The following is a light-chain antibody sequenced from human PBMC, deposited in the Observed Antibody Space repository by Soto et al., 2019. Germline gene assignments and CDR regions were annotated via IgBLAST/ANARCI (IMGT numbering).Light chain of an antibody. CDR2: AAS. CDR1: QTISNNY. J-gene: IGKJ1*01. V-gene: IGKV3-20*01. Sequence: EIVLTQSPGTLSLSPGEGATLSCRASQTISNNYLAWYQHKPGQAPRLLIYAASTRATGIPDRFSGSGSGAEFTLTVNRLEPEDFAVYYCQQYGTSPRTFGQGTKVEI. CDR3: QQYGTSPRT.